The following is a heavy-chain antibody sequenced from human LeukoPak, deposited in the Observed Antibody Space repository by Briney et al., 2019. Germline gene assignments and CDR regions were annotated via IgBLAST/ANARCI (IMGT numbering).Heavy chain of an antibody. J-gene: IGHJ3*02. CDR1: GFTFSDYA. D-gene: IGHD3-10*01. CDR2: LSGSGAGT. Sequence: GGSLRLSCAASGFTFSDYALGWVRQAPGRGLEWVATLSGSGAGTYYSDSVQGRFTISRDNSKNTLYLQMNSLRAEDTAVYYCAKSLGNVLLWFGELVFDIWGQGTMVTVSS. V-gene: IGHV3-23*01. CDR3: AKSLGNVLLWFGELVFDI.